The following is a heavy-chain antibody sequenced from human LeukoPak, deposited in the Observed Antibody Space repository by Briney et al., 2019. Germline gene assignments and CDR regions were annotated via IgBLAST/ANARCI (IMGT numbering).Heavy chain of an antibody. CDR1: GFTVSSNY. V-gene: IGHV3-66*01. CDR2: IYSGGST. CDR3: ARDTGNTGYFDY. J-gene: IGHJ4*02. Sequence: GGSLRLSCAASGFTVSSNYMSWVRQAPGKGLEWVSVIYSGGSTYYADSVKGRFTISRDNSKNTLYLQMNSLRAEDAAVYYCARDTGNTGYFDYWGQGTLVTVSS. D-gene: IGHD4-17*01.